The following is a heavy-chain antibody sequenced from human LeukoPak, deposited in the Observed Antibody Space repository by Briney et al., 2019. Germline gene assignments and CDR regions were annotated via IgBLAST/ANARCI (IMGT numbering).Heavy chain of an antibody. CDR3: ARHISSGWYYLDY. V-gene: IGHV5-51*01. Sequence: GESLKISCKGSGYSFSNSWIGWVRQMPGKGLEWMGIIYPGDSDTRYSPSFQGQVTISADKSISSAYVQWSSLKASDTAMYYCARHISSGWYYLDYWGQGTLVTVSS. D-gene: IGHD6-19*01. CDR1: GYSFSNSW. CDR2: IYPGDSDT. J-gene: IGHJ4*02.